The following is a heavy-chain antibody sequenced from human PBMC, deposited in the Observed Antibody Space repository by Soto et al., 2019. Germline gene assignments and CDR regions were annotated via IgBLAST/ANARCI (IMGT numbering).Heavy chain of an antibody. V-gene: IGHV3-9*01. CDR3: AKDIGPYNYGYYLYYGTDV. Sequence: EMQLVESGGNLVQPGRSLRLSCAASGFTFDDYAMHCVRQAPGKGLEWVSGISWNSGRIGYADSVKGRFTISRDNAKNSLYLQMNSLRAEDTALYYCAKDIGPYNYGYYLYYGTDVWGHGTTVTVSS. CDR1: GFTFDDYA. D-gene: IGHD5-18*01. CDR2: ISWNSGRI. J-gene: IGHJ6*02.